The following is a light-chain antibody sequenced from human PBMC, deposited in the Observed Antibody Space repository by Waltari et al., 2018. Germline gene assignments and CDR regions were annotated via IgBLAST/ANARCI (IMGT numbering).Light chain of an antibody. CDR1: TLPRQY. Sequence: SSELTQPPSVSVSAGQTARITCSGGTLPRQYDSWSQQKTGQASALVIYKDNERTSGSPERFSGSISGTVVTLVISGVQAEDEADYYCQSPDTSGTYLFGGGTKLTVL. CDR2: KDN. J-gene: IGLJ3*02. V-gene: IGLV3-25*03. CDR3: QSPDTSGTYL.